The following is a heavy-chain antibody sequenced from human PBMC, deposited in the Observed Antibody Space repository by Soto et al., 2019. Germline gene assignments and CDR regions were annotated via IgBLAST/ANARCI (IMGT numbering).Heavy chain of an antibody. Sequence: PGESLKISCKGSGYSFTSYWISWVRQMPGKGLEWMGRIDPSDSYTNYGPSFQGHVTISADKSISTAYLQWSSLKASDTAMYYCARHGYDFWSGYYPNWFDPWGQGTLVTVSS. CDR1: GYSFTSYW. CDR3: ARHGYDFWSGYYPNWFDP. CDR2: IDPSDSYT. J-gene: IGHJ5*02. V-gene: IGHV5-10-1*01. D-gene: IGHD3-3*01.